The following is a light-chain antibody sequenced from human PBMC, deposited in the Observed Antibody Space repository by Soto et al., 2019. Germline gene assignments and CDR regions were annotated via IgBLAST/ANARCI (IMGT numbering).Light chain of an antibody. Sequence: QSALTQPPSASGSPEQSVTISCTGTSSDVGGYNYVSWYQQHPGKAPKVMIYEVSKRPSGVPDRFSGSKSGNTASLTVSGLQAEDEADYYCSSYAGSDLYVFGSGTKVTVL. V-gene: IGLV2-8*01. CDR2: EVS. CDR1: SSDVGGYNY. J-gene: IGLJ1*01. CDR3: SSYAGSDLYV.